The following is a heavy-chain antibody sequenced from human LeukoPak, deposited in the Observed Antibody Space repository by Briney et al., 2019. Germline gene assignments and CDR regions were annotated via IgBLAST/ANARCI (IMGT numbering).Heavy chain of an antibody. J-gene: IGHJ5*02. CDR3: ARDNTGYCSSTSCPLFDP. V-gene: IGHV1-46*01. Sequence: GASVKVSCKASGYTFTSYYMHWVRQAPGQGLEWMGIINPSGGSTSYAQKFQGRVTMTRDTSTSTVYMELSSLRSEDTAVYYCARDNTGYCSSTSCPLFDPWGQGTLVTVSS. CDR1: GYTFTSYY. D-gene: IGHD2-2*01. CDR2: INPSGGST.